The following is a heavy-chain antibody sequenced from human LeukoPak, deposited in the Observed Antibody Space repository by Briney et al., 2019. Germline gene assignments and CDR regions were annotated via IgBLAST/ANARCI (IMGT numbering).Heavy chain of an antibody. V-gene: IGHV1-69*05. CDR2: IIPIFGTA. CDR1: GGTFSSYA. D-gene: IGHD3-3*01. CDR3: ARGFGFLNY. J-gene: IGHJ4*02. Sequence: ASVQVSCKASGGTFSSYAISWVRQAPGQGLEWMGGIIPIFGTANYAQKFQGRVTITRNTSISTAYMELSSLRSEDTAVYYCARGFGFLNYWGQGTLVTVSS.